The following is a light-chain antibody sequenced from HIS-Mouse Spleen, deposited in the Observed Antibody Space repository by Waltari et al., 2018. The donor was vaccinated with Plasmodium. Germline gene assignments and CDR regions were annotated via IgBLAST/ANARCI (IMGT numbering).Light chain of an antibody. V-gene: IGLV3-25*03. CDR3: QSADSSCTPNWV. J-gene: IGLJ3*02. CDR1: ALPTHY. Sequence: SSELTQPPSVSVSPGQTARITCSEAALPTHYASWYQQKPGQAPVLVIYNENAGCKGIPERVSGSRSGTTVTVTISGVQSEDEADDYCQSADSSCTPNWVFGGGTKLTVL. CDR2: NEN.